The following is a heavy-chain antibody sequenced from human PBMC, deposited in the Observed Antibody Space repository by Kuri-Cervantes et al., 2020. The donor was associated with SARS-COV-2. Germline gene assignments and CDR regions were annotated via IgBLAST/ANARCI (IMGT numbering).Heavy chain of an antibody. Sequence: SVKVSCKASGGTFSSYAISWVRQAPGQGLEWMGGIIPIFGTANYAQKFQGRVTITADESMSTAYMELSSLRSEDTAVYYCARVNGRRGDYWFDPWGQGTLVTVSS. CDR2: IIPIFGTA. J-gene: IGHJ5*02. CDR3: ARVNGRRGDYWFDP. V-gene: IGHV1-69*13. D-gene: IGHD4-17*01. CDR1: GGTFSSYA.